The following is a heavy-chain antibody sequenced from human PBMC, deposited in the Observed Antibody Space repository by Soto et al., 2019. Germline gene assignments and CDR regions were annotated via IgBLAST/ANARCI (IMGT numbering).Heavy chain of an antibody. V-gene: IGHV4-61*01. CDR2: IYYSGST. Sequence: SETLSLTCTVSGGSVSSGSYYWSWIRQPPGKGLEWIGYIYYSGSTNYNPSLKSRVTISVDTSKNQFSLKLSSVAAADTAVYYCARYSYGNYYYYGMDVWGQGTKVTVSS. CDR1: GGSVSSGSYY. J-gene: IGHJ6*02. CDR3: ARYSYGNYYYYGMDV. D-gene: IGHD5-18*01.